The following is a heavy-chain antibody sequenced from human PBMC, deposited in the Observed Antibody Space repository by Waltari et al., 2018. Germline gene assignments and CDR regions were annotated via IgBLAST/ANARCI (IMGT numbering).Heavy chain of an antibody. CDR3: ARARGSGSYREYYFDY. J-gene: IGHJ4*02. V-gene: IGHV4-59*01. CDR1: GGSISSYY. CDR2: IYYSGST. Sequence: QVQLQESGPGLVKPSETLSLTCPVSGGSISSYYWSWIRQPPGKGLEWIGYIYYSGSTNYNPSLKSRVTISVDTSKNQFSLKLSSVTAADTAVYYCARARGSGSYREYYFDYWGQGTLVTVSS. D-gene: IGHD3-10*01.